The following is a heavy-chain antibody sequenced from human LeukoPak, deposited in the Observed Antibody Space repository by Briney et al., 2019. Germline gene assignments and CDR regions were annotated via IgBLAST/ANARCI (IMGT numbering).Heavy chain of an antibody. Sequence: QTGGSLRLSCAASGFTFSSYGMHWVRQAPGKGLGWGAVISYDGSNKYYADSVKGRFTISRDNSKNTLYLQMNSLRAEDTAVYYCAKSRRDGYNFGFGYFDYWGQGTLVTVSS. CDR3: AKSRRDGYNFGFGYFDY. V-gene: IGHV3-30*18. CDR1: GFTFSSYG. J-gene: IGHJ4*02. D-gene: IGHD5-24*01. CDR2: ISYDGSNK.